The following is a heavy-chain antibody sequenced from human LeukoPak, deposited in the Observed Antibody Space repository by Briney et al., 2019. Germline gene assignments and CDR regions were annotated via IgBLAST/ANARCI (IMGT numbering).Heavy chain of an antibody. J-gene: IGHJ4*02. D-gene: IGHD3-3*01. Sequence: AGGSLRLSCAASGFTFSSYGMHWVRQAPGKGLEWVAFIRYDGSNKYYADSVKGRFTISRDNSKNTLYLQMNSLRAEDTAVYYCAKERGYYDFWSGYYNTDDRYYFDYWGQGTLVTVSS. CDR2: IRYDGSNK. CDR1: GFTFSSYG. V-gene: IGHV3-30*02. CDR3: AKERGYYDFWSGYYNTDDRYYFDY.